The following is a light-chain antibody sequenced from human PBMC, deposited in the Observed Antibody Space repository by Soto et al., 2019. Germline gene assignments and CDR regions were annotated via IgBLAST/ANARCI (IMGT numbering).Light chain of an antibody. CDR1: QSSSSY. Sequence: DIQVTQSPSSLSASVGDRVTITCRARQSSSSYSNWSQQKPGKAPKLLIYAASSLQSGVPSRFSGSGSGTDFTLNISTLQHDDFVTDYCQQSYSTPLTFGGRTKVEIK. J-gene: IGKJ4*01. V-gene: IGKV1-39*01. CDR3: QQSYSTPLT. CDR2: AAS.